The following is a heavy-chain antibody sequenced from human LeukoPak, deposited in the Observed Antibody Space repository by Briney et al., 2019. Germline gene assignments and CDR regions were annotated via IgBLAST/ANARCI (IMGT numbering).Heavy chain of an antibody. CDR1: GYTFTGYY. J-gene: IGHJ4*02. Sequence: ASVKVSCKASGYTFTGYYMHWVPQAPGQGLEWMGRINPNSGGTNYAQKFQGRVTMTRDTSISRAYMELSRLRSDDTAVYYCARAEGSPIFGVVTNIYYFDHWGQGTLVTVSS. V-gene: IGHV1-2*06. CDR3: ARAEGSPIFGVVTNIYYFDH. D-gene: IGHD3-3*01. CDR2: INPNSGGT.